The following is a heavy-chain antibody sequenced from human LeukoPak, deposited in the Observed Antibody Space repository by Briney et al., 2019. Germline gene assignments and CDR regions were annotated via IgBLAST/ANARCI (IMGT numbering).Heavy chain of an antibody. CDR3: VSFYETY. CDR1: GNYW. Sequence: GGSLRLSCAATGNYWMHWVRQAPGKGLVWVSHINSDGSWTSYADSVKGRFTISKDNAKNTVYLQMNSLRAEDTAVYYCVSFYETYWGRGTLVTASS. D-gene: IGHD2/OR15-2a*01. CDR2: INSDGSWT. V-gene: IGHV3-74*01. J-gene: IGHJ4*02.